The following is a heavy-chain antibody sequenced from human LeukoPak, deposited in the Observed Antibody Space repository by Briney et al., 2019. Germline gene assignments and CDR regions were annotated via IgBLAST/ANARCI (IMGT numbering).Heavy chain of an antibody. CDR1: GGSVSGYY. CDR2: IYYSGST. V-gene: IGHV4-59*02. CDR3: ARDAKGCSGGSCYHH. Sequence: SETLSRTCTVSGGSVSGYYWSWIRQPPGKGLEWIGYIYYSGSTNYNPSLKSRVTISVDTSKNQFSLKLSSVTAADTAVYYCARDAKGCSGGSCYHHWGQGTLVTVSS. D-gene: IGHD2-15*01. J-gene: IGHJ5*02.